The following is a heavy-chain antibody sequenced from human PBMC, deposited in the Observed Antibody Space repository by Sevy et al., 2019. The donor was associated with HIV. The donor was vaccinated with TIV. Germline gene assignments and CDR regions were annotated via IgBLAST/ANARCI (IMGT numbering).Heavy chain of an antibody. J-gene: IGHJ5*02. V-gene: IGHV1-2*02. Sequence: ASVKVSCETSGYTFTYYYIHWVRQAPGQGLEWRGWINPSSGGTQYAQKFQGRVSVTSDTSRRTSYMELGRLRSDDTALYYCARQVDNWFDPWGQGTPVTVSS. CDR1: GYTFTYYY. CDR2: INPSSGGT. CDR3: ARQVDNWFDP. D-gene: IGHD2-15*01.